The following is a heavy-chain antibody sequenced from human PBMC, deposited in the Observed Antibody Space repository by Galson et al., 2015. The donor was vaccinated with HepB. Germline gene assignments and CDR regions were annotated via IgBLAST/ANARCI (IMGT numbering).Heavy chain of an antibody. CDR2: IKQDGSEK. CDR1: GFTFSSYW. Sequence: SLRLSCAASGFTFSSYWMSWVRQAPGKGLEWVANIKQDGSEKYYVDSVKGRFTISRDNAKNSLYLQMNSLRAEDTAVYYCASELYYYGSGMRFDPWGQGTLVTVSS. CDR3: ASELYYYGSGMRFDP. V-gene: IGHV3-7*01. J-gene: IGHJ5*02. D-gene: IGHD3-10*01.